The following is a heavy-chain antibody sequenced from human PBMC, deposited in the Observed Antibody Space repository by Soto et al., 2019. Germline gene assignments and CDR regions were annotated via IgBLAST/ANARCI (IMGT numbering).Heavy chain of an antibody. J-gene: IGHJ6*02. CDR3: AREPSTLGRGVYYYYGMDG. CDR1: GYTFTSYG. D-gene: IGHD3-10*01. Sequence: ASVKVSCKASGYTFTSYGISWVRQAPGQGLEWMGWISAYNGNTNYAQKLQGRVTMTTDTSTSTAYMELRSLRSDDTAVYYCAREPSTLGRGVYYYYGMDGWGQGTTVTVSS. CDR2: ISAYNGNT. V-gene: IGHV1-18*01.